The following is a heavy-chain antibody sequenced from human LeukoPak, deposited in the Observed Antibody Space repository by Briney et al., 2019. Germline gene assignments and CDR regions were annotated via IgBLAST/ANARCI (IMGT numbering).Heavy chain of an antibody. J-gene: IGHJ4*02. Sequence: KPSETLSLTCTVSGGSMSRHYWSWIRQPAGKGLEWIGRIYTSGSTNYNPSLKSRVTISVDTSKNQFSLKLSSVTAADTAVYYCARSDRSTLFDYWGQGTLVTVSS. V-gene: IGHV4-4*07. CDR2: IYTSGST. CDR1: GGSMSRHY. CDR3: ARSDRSTLFDY. D-gene: IGHD6-13*01.